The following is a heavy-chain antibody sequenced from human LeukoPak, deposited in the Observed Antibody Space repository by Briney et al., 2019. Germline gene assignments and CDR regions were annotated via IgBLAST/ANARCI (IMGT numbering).Heavy chain of an antibody. CDR1: GFTFYDYA. D-gene: IGHD2-15*01. V-gene: IGHV3-9*01. CDR3: AKDRGYCSGGSCSHFDY. CDR2: ISWNSGSI. Sequence: PGGSLRLSCAASGFTFYDYAMHWVRHAPGKGLEWVSGISWNSGSIVYADSVKGRFTISRDNAKNSLYLQMNSLRAEDTALYYCAKDRGYCSGGSCSHFDYWGQGTLVTVPS. J-gene: IGHJ4*02.